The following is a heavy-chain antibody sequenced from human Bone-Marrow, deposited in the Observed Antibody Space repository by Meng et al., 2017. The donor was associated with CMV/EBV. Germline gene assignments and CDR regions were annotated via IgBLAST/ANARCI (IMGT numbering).Heavy chain of an antibody. CDR1: GFTFSSYW. CDR2: IKQDGSEK. D-gene: IGHD2-2*02. Sequence: GGSLRLSCAASGFTFSSYWMSWVRQAPGKGLEWVANIKQDGSEKYYVDSVKGRFTISRDNAKNSLYLQMNSLRAEDTAVYYCASSSVYCSSTSCYTDAFDIWAQGTMATFSS. CDR3: ASSSVYCSSTSCYTDAFDI. J-gene: IGHJ3*02. V-gene: IGHV3-7*01.